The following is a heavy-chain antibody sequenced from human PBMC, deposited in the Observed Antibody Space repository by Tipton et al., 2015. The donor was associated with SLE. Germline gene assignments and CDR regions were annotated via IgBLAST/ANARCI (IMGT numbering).Heavy chain of an antibody. D-gene: IGHD2-21*02. J-gene: IGHJ6*03. CDR1: GGSFSDYY. Sequence: LRLSCAVYGGSFSDYYWSWIRQPPGKGLEWIGEINHSGSTNYNPYLKSRVTISVDTSKNQFSLKLRSVTAADTAVYYCARGGLTYGYYYYMDVWGKGTTVTVSS. CDR3: ARGGLTYGYYYYMDV. CDR2: INHSGST. V-gene: IGHV4-34*01.